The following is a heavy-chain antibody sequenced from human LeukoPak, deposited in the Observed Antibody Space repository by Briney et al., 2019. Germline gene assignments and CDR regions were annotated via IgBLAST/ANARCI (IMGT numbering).Heavy chain of an antibody. V-gene: IGHV1-46*01. CDR1: GYTFTSYY. CDR2: INPSGGST. Sequence: ASVKVSCKASGYTFTSYYMHWVRQAPGQGLEWMGIINPSGGSTSYAQKFQGRVTMTRDTSTSTVYMELSSLRSEDTAVYYCAREDITIFGVVIIEAGDASDIWGQGTMVTVSS. CDR3: AREDITIFGVVIIEAGDASDI. J-gene: IGHJ3*02. D-gene: IGHD3-3*01.